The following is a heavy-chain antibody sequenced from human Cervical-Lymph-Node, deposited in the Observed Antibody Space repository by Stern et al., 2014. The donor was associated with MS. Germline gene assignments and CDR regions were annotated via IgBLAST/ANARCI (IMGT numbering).Heavy chain of an antibody. CDR3: ARVGRLSRNYYGSGT. CDR1: GGSITTTDW. D-gene: IGHD3-10*01. J-gene: IGHJ5*02. V-gene: IGHV4-4*02. CDR2: IFHTGST. Sequence: QLQLQESGPGLVKPSGTLSLTCAVSGGSITTTDWWSWVRQPPGKGLEWIGEIFHTGSTKYNPSLKSRVTISLDRSKNQFSLKLSSVTDADTAVYYCARVGRLSRNYYGSGTWGQGTLVTVSS.